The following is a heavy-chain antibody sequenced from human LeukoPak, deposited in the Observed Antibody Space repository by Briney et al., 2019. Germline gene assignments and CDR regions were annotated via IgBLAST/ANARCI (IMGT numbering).Heavy chain of an antibody. CDR3: ATVLAWLDWFFDY. J-gene: IGHJ4*02. CDR1: GYTLTELS. Sequence: ASVKVSCEVSGYTLTELSMHWVRQAPGKGLEWMGGFDPEDGETIYAQKFQGRVTMTEDTSTDTAYMELSSLRSEDTAVYYCATVLAWLDWFFDYWGQGTLVTVSS. V-gene: IGHV1-24*01. CDR2: FDPEDGET. D-gene: IGHD3-9*01.